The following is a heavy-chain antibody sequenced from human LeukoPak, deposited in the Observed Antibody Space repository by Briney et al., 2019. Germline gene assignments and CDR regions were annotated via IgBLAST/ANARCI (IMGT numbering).Heavy chain of an antibody. D-gene: IGHD4-17*01. CDR1: GFTFSNFP. J-gene: IGHJ4*02. CDR2: ISNSSSYI. Sequence: GGSLRLSCAASGFTFSNFPMTWVRQAPGKGLEWVSSISNSSSYIYYADSVKGRFTISRDNAKNSLYLQMNSLRAEDTAVYYCARDLYGDYPWDYWGQGTLVTVSS. CDR3: ARDLYGDYPWDY. V-gene: IGHV3-21*01.